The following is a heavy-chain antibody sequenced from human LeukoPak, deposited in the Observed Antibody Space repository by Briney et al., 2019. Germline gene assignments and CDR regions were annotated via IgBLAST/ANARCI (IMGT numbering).Heavy chain of an antibody. CDR2: IYYHENT. CDR1: GGSISSSSDY. CDR3: ARQVATKGEWAFDI. D-gene: IGHD5-12*01. Sequence: SETLSLTCTVSGGSISSSSDYWGWIRQAPGKGLEWIGSIYYHENTYYNSSLKSRVTISVDTSKNQFSLKLRPVTAADTALYYCARQVATKGEWAFDIWGQGTMVTASS. J-gene: IGHJ3*02. V-gene: IGHV4-39*07.